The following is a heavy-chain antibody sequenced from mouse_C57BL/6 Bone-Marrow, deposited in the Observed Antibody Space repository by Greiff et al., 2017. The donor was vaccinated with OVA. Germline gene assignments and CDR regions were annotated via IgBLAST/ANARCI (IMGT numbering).Heavy chain of an antibody. J-gene: IGHJ2*01. CDR3: ARGGYGNNFDY. CDR2: INPSTGGT. CDR1: GYSFTGYY. V-gene: IGHV1-42*01. Sequence: VQLQQSGPELVKPGASVKISCKASGYSFTGYYMNWVKQSPEKSLEWIGEINPSTGGTTYNQKFKAKATLTVDKSSSTAYMQLKSLTSEDSAVYYCARGGYGNNFDYWGQGTTLTVSS. D-gene: IGHD2-1*01.